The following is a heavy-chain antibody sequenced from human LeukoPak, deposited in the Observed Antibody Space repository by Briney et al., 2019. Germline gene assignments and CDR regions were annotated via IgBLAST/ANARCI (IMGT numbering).Heavy chain of an antibody. J-gene: IGHJ3*02. D-gene: IGHD5-12*01. CDR2: ISYDGSNK. CDR1: GFTLSSYP. V-gene: IGHV3-30*04. CDR3: ARATRVATVPGVFDI. Sequence: GGSLSLSCADPGFTLSSYPPHRIRQAPGKGLEWVALISYDGSNKYYADSVKGRFTISRDNSKNALYVQIISMRAEDTAVYDCARATRVATVPGVFDIWGQGTMVTASS.